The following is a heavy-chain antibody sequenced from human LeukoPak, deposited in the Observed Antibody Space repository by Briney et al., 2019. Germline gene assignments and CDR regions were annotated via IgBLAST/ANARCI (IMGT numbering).Heavy chain of an antibody. CDR2: IIPIFGTA. V-gene: IGHV1-69*13. Sequence: GASVKVSCKASGGTFSSYAISWVRQAPGQGLEWMGGIIPIFGTANYAQEFQGRVTITADESTSTAYMELSSLRSEDTAVYYCAREESNCSSTSCPDWFDPWGQGTLVTVSS. D-gene: IGHD2-2*01. CDR1: GGTFSSYA. J-gene: IGHJ5*02. CDR3: AREESNCSSTSCPDWFDP.